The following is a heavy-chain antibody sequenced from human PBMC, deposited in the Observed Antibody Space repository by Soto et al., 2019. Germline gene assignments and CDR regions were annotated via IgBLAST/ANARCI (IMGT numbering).Heavy chain of an antibody. CDR1: GFSFNNYW. D-gene: IGHD2-15*01. V-gene: IGHV3-74*01. Sequence: PGGSLRLSCAASGFSFNNYWMHWVRQAPGKGLVWVSRINGPGNSPSYADSVKGRFTISRDNAENTIYLQMNSLRADDTAVYFCARGRGSCSGGTCYFESWGQGTRVTVSS. J-gene: IGHJ4*02. CDR3: ARGRGSCSGGTCYFES. CDR2: INGPGNSP.